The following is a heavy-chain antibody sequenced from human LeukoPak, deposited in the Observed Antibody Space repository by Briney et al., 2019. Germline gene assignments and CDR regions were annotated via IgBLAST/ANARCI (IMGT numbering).Heavy chain of an antibody. CDR3: AGVVGGGFYFDY. CDR2: IYSDGST. V-gene: IGHV3-53*01. CDR1: GFTVSSNY. Sequence: GGSLRLSCAASGFTVSSNYMNWVRQAPGKGLEWVSVIYSDGSTYYADSVKGRFTISRDNSKNTLSLQMNSLRAEDTAVYYCAGVVGGGFYFDYGGQGPLVPVS. D-gene: IGHD4-23*01. J-gene: IGHJ4*02.